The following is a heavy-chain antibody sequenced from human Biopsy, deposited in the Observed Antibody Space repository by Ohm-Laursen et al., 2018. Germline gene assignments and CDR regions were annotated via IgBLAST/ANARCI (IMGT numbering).Heavy chain of an antibody. CDR1: GFTFSSYE. J-gene: IGHJ4*02. D-gene: IGHD6-19*01. CDR2: ISSSGSTI. CDR3: ARDYPPYSSVWYREPIIHC. Sequence: SLRLSCAASGFTFSSYEMNWVRQAPGKGLEWVSYISSSGSTIHYADSVKGRFTISRDNAKNSLYLQMNSLRAEDTAVYYCARDYPPYSSVWYREPIIHCWGQGTLVTVSS. V-gene: IGHV3-48*03.